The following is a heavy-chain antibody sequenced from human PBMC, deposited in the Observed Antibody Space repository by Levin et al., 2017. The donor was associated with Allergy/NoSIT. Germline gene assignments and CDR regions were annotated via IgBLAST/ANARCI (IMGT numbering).Heavy chain of an antibody. CDR1: GGSFSGYY. CDR2: INHSGST. Sequence: PSETLSLTCAVYGGSFSGYYWSWIRQPPGKGLEWIGEINHSGSTNYNPSLKSRVTISVDTSKNQFSLKLSSVTAADTAVYYCATVTVTSVYWGQGTLVTVSS. CDR3: ATVTVTSVY. D-gene: IGHD4-11*01. J-gene: IGHJ4*02. V-gene: IGHV4-34*01.